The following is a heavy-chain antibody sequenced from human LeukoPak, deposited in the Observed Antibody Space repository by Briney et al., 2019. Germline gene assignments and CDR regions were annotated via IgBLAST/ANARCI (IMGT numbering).Heavy chain of an antibody. CDR2: IHPNSGAT. CDR3: AREGREFGPHKLAGFDY. Sequence: ASVKVSCKTSGYTFTGYYMHWVRQAPGQGLEWMGWIHPNSGATNYVQEFQGRVTMTRDTSITTAYMQLSGLRSDDTAVYYCAREGREFGPHKLAGFDYWGQGTLVTVSS. D-gene: IGHD3-10*01. J-gene: IGHJ4*02. CDR1: GYTFTGYY. V-gene: IGHV1-2*02.